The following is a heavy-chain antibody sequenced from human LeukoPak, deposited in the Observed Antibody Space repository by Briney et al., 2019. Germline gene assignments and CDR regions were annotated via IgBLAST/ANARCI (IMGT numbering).Heavy chain of an antibody. Sequence: GGSLRLSCAASGFTFSSYEVDWVRQAPGKGLEWVSYISSSGSTTYYADSVKGRFTISRDNAKNSLYLQMNSLRAEDTAVYYCASDGHRGSDFDYWGQGTLVTVSS. CDR2: ISSSGSTT. D-gene: IGHD1-26*01. J-gene: IGHJ4*02. CDR1: GFTFSSYE. CDR3: ASDGHRGSDFDY. V-gene: IGHV3-48*03.